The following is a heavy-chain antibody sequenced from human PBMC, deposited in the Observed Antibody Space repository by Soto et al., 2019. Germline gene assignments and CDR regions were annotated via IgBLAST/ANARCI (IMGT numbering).Heavy chain of an antibody. CDR3: AKDSDYDSSGYSSQVDAFDI. V-gene: IGHV3-23*01. J-gene: IGHJ3*02. Sequence: PGGSLRLSCVASGLTFSSYAMSWVRQAPGKGLEWVSAISGSGGSTYYADSVKGRFTISRDNSKNTLYLQMNSLRAEDTAVYYCAKDSDYDSSGYSSQVDAFDIWGQGTMVTVSS. CDR1: GLTFSSYA. CDR2: ISGSGGST. D-gene: IGHD3-22*01.